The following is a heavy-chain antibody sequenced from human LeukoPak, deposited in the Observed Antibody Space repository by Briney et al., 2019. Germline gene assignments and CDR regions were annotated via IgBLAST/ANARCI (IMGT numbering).Heavy chain of an antibody. J-gene: IGHJ6*03. CDR3: AGSYYDFLSGYPPYYYYYYYMDV. D-gene: IGHD3-3*01. Sequence: GSSVKVSCKASGGTFSSYAISWVRQAPGQGLEWMGGIIPIFGTANYAQKFQGRVTITTDESTSTAYMELSSLRSEDTAVYYCAGSYYDFLSGYPPYYYYYYYMDVWGKGTTVTVSS. V-gene: IGHV1-69*05. CDR2: IIPIFGTA. CDR1: GGTFSSYA.